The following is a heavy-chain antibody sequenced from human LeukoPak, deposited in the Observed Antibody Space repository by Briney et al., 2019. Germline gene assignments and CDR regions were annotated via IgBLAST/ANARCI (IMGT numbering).Heavy chain of an antibody. CDR3: ARVPTYYYDSSGYHYYGMDV. V-gene: IGHV1-69*04. J-gene: IGHJ6*02. CDR2: IIPIFGIA. D-gene: IGHD3-22*01. Sequence: ASVKVSCKASGGTFSSYAISWVRQAPGQGLEWMGRIIPIFGIANYAQKFQGRVTIIADKSTSTAYMELSSLRSEDTAVYYCARVPTYYYDSSGYHYYGMDVWGQGTTVTVSS. CDR1: GGTFSSYA.